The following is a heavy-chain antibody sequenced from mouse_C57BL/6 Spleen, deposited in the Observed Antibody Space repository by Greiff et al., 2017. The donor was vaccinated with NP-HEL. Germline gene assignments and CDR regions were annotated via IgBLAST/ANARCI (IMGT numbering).Heavy chain of an antibody. D-gene: IGHD1-2*01. Sequence: QVQLQQPGAELVRPGTSVKLSCKASGYTFTSYWMHWVKQRPGQGLEWIGVIDPSDSYTNYNQKFKGKATLTVDTSSSTAYMQRSSLTSEDSAVYYCARGRTTAYAMDYWGQGTSVTVSS. CDR2: IDPSDSYT. V-gene: IGHV1-59*01. CDR3: ARGRTTAYAMDY. J-gene: IGHJ4*01. CDR1: GYTFTSYW.